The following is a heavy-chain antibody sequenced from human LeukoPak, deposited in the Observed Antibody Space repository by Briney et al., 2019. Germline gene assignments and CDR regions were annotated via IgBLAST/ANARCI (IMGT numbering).Heavy chain of an antibody. Sequence: PSETLSLTCAVYGXSLRGYCWNWCRHPPGTGVELSGKSNHSGSTNYNPSLKSRVSISVDTSKVQFSLKLSSVTAADTAVYYCASGKRGYSSSWYDYWGQGTLLTVSS. CDR2: SNHSGST. CDR1: GXSLRGYC. D-gene: IGHD6-13*01. J-gene: IGHJ4*02. CDR3: ASGKRGYSSSWYDY. V-gene: IGHV4-34*01.